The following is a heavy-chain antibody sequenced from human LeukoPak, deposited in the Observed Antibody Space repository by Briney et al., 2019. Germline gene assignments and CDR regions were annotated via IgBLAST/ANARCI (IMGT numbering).Heavy chain of an antibody. CDR3: AKGYCSSTSCYHFDY. D-gene: IGHD2-2*01. V-gene: IGHV3-9*01. J-gene: IGHJ4*02. CDR2: ISWNSGSI. Sequence: GGSLRLPCAASGFTFDDYAMHWVRQAPGKGLEWVSGISWNSGSIGYADSVKGRSTISRDNAKNSLYLQMNSLRAEDTALYYCAKGYCSSTSCYHFDYWGQGTLVTVSS. CDR1: GFTFDDYA.